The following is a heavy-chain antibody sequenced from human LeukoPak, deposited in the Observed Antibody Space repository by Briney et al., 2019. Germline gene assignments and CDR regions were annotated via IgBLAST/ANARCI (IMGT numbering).Heavy chain of an antibody. CDR2: INSDGSST. D-gene: IGHD5-18*01. CDR3: ASTLGGVDTAMVDAFDI. V-gene: IGHV3-74*01. J-gene: IGHJ3*02. CDR1: GFTFSSYW. Sequence: PGGSLRLSCAASGFTFSSYWMHWVRQAPGKGLVWVSRINSDGSSTSYADSVKRRFTISRDNAKNTLYLQMNSLRAEDTAVYYCASTLGGVDTAMVDAFDIWGQGTMVAVSP.